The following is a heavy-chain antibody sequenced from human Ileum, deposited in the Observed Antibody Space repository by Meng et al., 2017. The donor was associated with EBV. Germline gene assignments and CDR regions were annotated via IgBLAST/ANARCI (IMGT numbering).Heavy chain of an antibody. V-gene: IGHV4-30-4*01. CDR2: IYNSGST. J-gene: IGHJ2*01. Sequence: VQLQGSVPGMVQPYPTLSPTDTVSGGAISSRNYYWSWIRQPPGKGLEWSGHIYNSGSTYYNPSLKSRITISVDTSKNQFSLKLSSVTAADTAVYYCARGQKGYFNLWGRGTLVTVSS. CDR1: GGAISSRNYY. CDR3: ARGQKGYFNL.